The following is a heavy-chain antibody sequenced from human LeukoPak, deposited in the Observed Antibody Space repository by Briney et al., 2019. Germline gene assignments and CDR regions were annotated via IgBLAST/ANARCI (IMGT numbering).Heavy chain of an antibody. V-gene: IGHV3-66*01. Sequence: GGSLRLSCAASGFTFSDYYMSWIRQAPGKGLEWVSVIYSGGSTYYADSVKGRFTISRDNSKNTLYLQMNSLRAEDTAVYYCARGTRDYYYYYYMDVWGKGTTVTISS. CDR2: IYSGGST. CDR1: GFTFSDYY. J-gene: IGHJ6*03. CDR3: ARGTRDYYYYYYMDV. D-gene: IGHD1-7*01.